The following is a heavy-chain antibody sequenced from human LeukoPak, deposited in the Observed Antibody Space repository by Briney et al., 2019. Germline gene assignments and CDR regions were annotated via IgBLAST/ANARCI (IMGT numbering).Heavy chain of an antibody. CDR3: ARQISSSPGYYFDY. Sequence: SETLSLTCTVSGGSISSYHWSWIRQPPGKGLEWIGYIYYSGSTNYNPSLKSRVTISVDTSKNQFSLKLSSVTAADTAVYYCARQISSSPGYYFDYWGQGTLVTVSS. V-gene: IGHV4-59*08. CDR1: GGSISSYH. CDR2: IYYSGST. J-gene: IGHJ4*02. D-gene: IGHD6-6*01.